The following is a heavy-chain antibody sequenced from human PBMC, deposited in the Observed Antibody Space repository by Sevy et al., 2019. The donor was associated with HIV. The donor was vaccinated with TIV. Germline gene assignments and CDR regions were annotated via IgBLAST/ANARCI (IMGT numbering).Heavy chain of an antibody. Sequence: GESLKISCAASGFIFSTYTMTWVRQAPGKGLEWVSGISGSGGSTYYADSLKGRFTIFRDNSKNTVYLQMNSLRAEDTAVYYRAKGDRTFYGLDVWGQGTTVTVSS. D-gene: IGHD2-15*01. CDR3: AKGDRTFYGLDV. J-gene: IGHJ6*02. CDR2: ISGSGGST. V-gene: IGHV3-23*01. CDR1: GFIFSTYT.